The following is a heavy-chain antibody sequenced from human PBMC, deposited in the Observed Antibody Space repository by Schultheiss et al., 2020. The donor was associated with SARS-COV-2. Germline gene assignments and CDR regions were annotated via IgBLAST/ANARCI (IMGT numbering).Heavy chain of an antibody. CDR2: IYTSGST. CDR3: ARDPSPGRGRGGDWFDP. D-gene: IGHD3-10*01. V-gene: IGHV4-4*07. CDR1: GGSFSGYY. Sequence: SQTLSLTCAVYGGSFSGYYWSWIRQPAGKGLEWIGRIYTSGSTNYNPSLKSRVTMSVDTSKNQFSLKLSSVTAADTAVYYCARDPSPGRGRGGDWFDPWGQGTLVTVSS. J-gene: IGHJ5*02.